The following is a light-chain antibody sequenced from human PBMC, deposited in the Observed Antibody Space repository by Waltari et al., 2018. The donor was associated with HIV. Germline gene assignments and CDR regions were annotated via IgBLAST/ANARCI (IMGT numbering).Light chain of an antibody. V-gene: IGLV1-40*01. J-gene: IGLJ2*01. CDR3: QSYDSSLTVVI. CDR1: RSNIAAGYD. Sequence: QSVLTQPPSVSGAPGQRVTISCTGSRSNIAAGYDVPWYQQVPGTAPKLLIFGNSNRPSGVPDRFSGSKSATSASLAITGLQAEDEADYYCQSYDSSLTVVIFGGGTKLTVL. CDR2: GNS.